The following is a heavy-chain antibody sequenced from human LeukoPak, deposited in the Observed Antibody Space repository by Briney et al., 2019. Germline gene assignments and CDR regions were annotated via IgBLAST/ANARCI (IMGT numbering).Heavy chain of an antibody. D-gene: IGHD3-22*01. V-gene: IGHV3-30*18. Sequence: GSLRLSCAASGFTFSSYGMHWVRQAPGKGLEWVAVISYDGSNKYYADSVKGRFTISRDNSKNTLYLQMNSLRAEDTAVYYCAKDHYYDSSGPNDYWGQGALVTVSS. CDR1: GFTFSSYG. CDR2: ISYDGSNK. CDR3: AKDHYYDSSGPNDY. J-gene: IGHJ4*02.